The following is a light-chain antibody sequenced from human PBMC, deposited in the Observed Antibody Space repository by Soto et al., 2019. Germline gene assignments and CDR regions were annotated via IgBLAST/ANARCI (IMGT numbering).Light chain of an antibody. V-gene: IGKV3-20*01. CDR2: GAS. J-gene: IGKJ5*01. CDR1: QSVSSSS. CDR3: QQYGGSPPVT. Sequence: EIVLTQSLGTLSLSPGERDTLSCRASQSVSSSSLAWYQQKPGQAPRPLIFGASNRATGISDRFSGSGSWTDFTLTISRLEPEDFAVYYCQQYGGSPPVTFGQGTRLEIK.